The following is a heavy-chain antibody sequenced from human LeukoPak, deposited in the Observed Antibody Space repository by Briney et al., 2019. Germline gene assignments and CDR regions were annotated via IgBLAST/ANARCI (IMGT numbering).Heavy chain of an antibody. CDR2: IKEDGSRE. Sequence: AESLRLSCAASGFTFTTYWMTWVRQPPGKGMEWVGNIKEDGSREYYVDSVKGRFTISRDNAKNSLYLQMDSLTAEDTAVYYCARDSPGYGAYVSWGQGTLVSVSS. V-gene: IGHV3-7*01. D-gene: IGHD5-12*01. CDR3: ARDSPGYGAYVS. CDR1: GFTFTTYW. J-gene: IGHJ1*01.